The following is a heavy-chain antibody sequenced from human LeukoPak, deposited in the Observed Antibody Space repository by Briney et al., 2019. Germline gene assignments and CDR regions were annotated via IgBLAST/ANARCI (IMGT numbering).Heavy chain of an antibody. CDR2: IRYDGSNK. V-gene: IGHV3-30*02. CDR1: GFTFRSYG. J-gene: IGHJ6*03. CDR3: AKDSYYYYIDV. Sequence: GGSLRLSRAASGFTFRSYGMHWVRQAPGKGLEWVTFIRYDGSNKYYTDSAKGRFTISRDNSKNTLYLQMNSLRTEDTAAYYCAKDSYYYYIDVWGKGPTVTVSS.